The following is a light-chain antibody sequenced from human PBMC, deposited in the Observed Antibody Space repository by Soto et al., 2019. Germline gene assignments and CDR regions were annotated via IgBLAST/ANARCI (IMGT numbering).Light chain of an antibody. Sequence: DIQMTQSPSSLSASVGDRVTITCRASQSISTYLNWYQQRPGKAPNLLIYAASSLQSGVPSTFSGSGSGTEFTLTISSLQPEDFATYFCLQHNTYPWTFGQGTKVDI. CDR2: AAS. J-gene: IGKJ1*01. CDR1: QSISTY. CDR3: LQHNTYPWT. V-gene: IGKV1-17*01.